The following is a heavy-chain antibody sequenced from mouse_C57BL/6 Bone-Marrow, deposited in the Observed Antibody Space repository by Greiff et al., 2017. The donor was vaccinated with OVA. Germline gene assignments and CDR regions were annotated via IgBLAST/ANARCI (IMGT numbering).Heavy chain of an antibody. CDR1: GFTFSSYG. D-gene: IGHD3-2*02. CDR3: ARRQLRLRLAWFAY. Sequence: EVQLQESGGDLVKPGGSLKLSCAASGFTFSSYGMSWVRQTPDKRLEWVATISSGGSYTYYPDSVKGRFTISRDNAKNTLYLQMSSLSSEDTAMYYCARRQLRLRLAWFAYWGQGTLVTVSA. J-gene: IGHJ3*01. CDR2: ISSGGSYT. V-gene: IGHV5-6*01.